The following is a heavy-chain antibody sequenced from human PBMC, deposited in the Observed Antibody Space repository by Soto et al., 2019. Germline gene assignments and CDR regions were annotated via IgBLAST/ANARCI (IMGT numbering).Heavy chain of an antibody. CDR3: TTDDXTTMVRGVIIGGYYFDY. CDR2: IKSKTDGGTT. CDR1: GFTFSNAW. D-gene: IGHD3-10*01. Sequence: PGGSLRLSCAASGFTFSNAWMSWVRQAPGKGLEWVGRIKSKTDGGTTDYAAPVKGRFTISRDDSKNTLYLQMNSLKTEDTAVYYCTTDDXTTMVRGVIIGGYYFDYWGQGTLVTVSS. J-gene: IGHJ4*02. V-gene: IGHV3-15*01.